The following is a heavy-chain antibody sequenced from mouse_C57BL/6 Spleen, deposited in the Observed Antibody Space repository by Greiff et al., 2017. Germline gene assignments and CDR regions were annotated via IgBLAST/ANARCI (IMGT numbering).Heavy chain of an antibody. CDR1: GYTFTDYE. V-gene: IGHV1-15*01. CDR3: TRSNYYGSSYGDY. J-gene: IGHJ2*01. CDR2: IDPETGGT. Sequence: VKLQESGAELVRPGASVTLSCKASGYTFTDYEMHWVKQTPVHGLEWIGAIDPETGGTAYNQKFKGKAILTADKSSSTAYMELRSLTSEDSAVYYCTRSNYYGSSYGDYWGQGTTLTVSS. D-gene: IGHD1-1*01.